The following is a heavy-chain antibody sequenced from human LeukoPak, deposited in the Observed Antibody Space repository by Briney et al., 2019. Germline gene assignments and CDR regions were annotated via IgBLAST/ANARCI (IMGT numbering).Heavy chain of an antibody. CDR1: GFTFSSYA. CDR3: AREMVGLAARWFDP. V-gene: IGHV3-30*04. J-gene: IGHJ5*02. Sequence: PGGSLRLSCAASGFTFSSYAMHWVRQAPGKGLEWVAVISYDGSNKYYADSVKGRFTISRDNSKNTLYLQMNSLRAEDTAVYYCAREMVGLAARWFDPWGQGTLVTVSS. D-gene: IGHD6-6*01. CDR2: ISYDGSNK.